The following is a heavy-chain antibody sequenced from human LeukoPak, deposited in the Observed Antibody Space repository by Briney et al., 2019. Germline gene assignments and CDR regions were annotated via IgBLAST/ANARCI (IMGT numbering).Heavy chain of an antibody. CDR2: MNPNSGNT. J-gene: IGHJ6*02. CDR1: GYTFTSYD. Sequence: ASVKVSCKASGYTFTSYDINWVRQATGQGLEWMGWMNPNSGNTGYAQKFQGRVTMTRNTSISTAYMELSSLRSEDTAVYYCARGRLAAALNYYYYYGMDVWGQGTTVTVSS. D-gene: IGHD6-25*01. V-gene: IGHV1-8*01. CDR3: ARGRLAAALNYYYYYGMDV.